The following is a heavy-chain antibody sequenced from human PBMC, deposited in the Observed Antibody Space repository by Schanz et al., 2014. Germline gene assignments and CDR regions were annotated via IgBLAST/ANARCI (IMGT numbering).Heavy chain of an antibody. V-gene: IGHV1-69*09. Sequence: QVQLIQSGAEVKKPGASVKVSCRASGYPFTSDDITWVRQAPGQGLEWMGRIIPILGIANYAQKFQGRVTITADKSTFTAYMDVSSLRSEDTAVYYCARDRRRYCSTASCLHDNWFDPWGQGTLVTVSS. D-gene: IGHD2-2*01. CDR2: IIPILGIA. J-gene: IGHJ5*02. CDR1: GYPFTSDD. CDR3: ARDRRRYCSTASCLHDNWFDP.